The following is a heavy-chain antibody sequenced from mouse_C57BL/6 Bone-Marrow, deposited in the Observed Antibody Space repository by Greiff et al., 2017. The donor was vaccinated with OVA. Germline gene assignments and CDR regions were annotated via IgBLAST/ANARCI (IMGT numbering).Heavy chain of an antibody. V-gene: IGHV1-42*01. CDR2: INPSTGGT. CDR3: ARSILWFAY. Sequence: VQLQQSGPELVKPGASVKISCKASGYSFTGYYMNWVKQSPEKSLEWIGEINPSTGGTTYNQKFKAKATLTVDKSSSTAYMQLQSLTSEDSAVYYCARSILWFAYWGQGTLVTVSA. J-gene: IGHJ3*01. CDR1: GYSFTGYY.